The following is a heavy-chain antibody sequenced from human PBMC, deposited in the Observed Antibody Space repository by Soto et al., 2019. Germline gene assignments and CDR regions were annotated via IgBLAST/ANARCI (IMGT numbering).Heavy chain of an antibody. CDR2: IYYSGST. V-gene: IGHV4-39*01. CDR1: GGSISSSSYY. D-gene: IGHD6-13*01. Sequence: SETLSLTCTVSGGSISSSSYYWGWIRQPPGKGLEWIGSIYYSGSTYYNPSLKSRVTISVDTSKNQFSLKLSSVTAADTAAYYCARHAFSSSWPTLFDYWGQGTLVTVSS. J-gene: IGHJ4*02. CDR3: ARHAFSSSWPTLFDY.